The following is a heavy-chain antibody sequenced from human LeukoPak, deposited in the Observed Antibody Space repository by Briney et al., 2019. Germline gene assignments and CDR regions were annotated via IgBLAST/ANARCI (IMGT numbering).Heavy chain of an antibody. CDR3: ARDKIVVVVAATTGGWFDP. CDR2: IKQDGSEK. CDR1: GFTFSSYW. J-gene: IGHJ5*02. D-gene: IGHD2-15*01. Sequence: PGGSLRLSCAASGFTFSSYWMSWVRQAPGKGLEWVANIKQDGSEKYYVDSVKGRFTISRDNAKNSLYLQMNSLRAEDTAVYYCARDKIVVVVAATTGGWFDPWGQGTLVTVSS. V-gene: IGHV3-7*01.